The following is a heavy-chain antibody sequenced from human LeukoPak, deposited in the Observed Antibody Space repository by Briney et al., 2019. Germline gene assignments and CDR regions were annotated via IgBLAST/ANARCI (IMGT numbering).Heavy chain of an antibody. V-gene: IGHV1-24*01. CDR1: GYTLTELS. D-gene: IGHD3-10*01. CDR3: ARHYYGSGTDYYFDY. CDR2: FDPEDGET. J-gene: IGHJ4*02. Sequence: ASVKVSCKVSGYTLTELSMHWVRPAPGKGLEWMGGFDPEDGETIYAQKFQGRVTMTEDTSTDTAYMELSSLRSEDTAVYYCARHYYGSGTDYYFDYWGQGTLVTVSS.